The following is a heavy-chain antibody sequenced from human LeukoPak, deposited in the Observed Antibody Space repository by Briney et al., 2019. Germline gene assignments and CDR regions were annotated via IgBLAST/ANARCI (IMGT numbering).Heavy chain of an antibody. CDR3: ARDWANTIFGVVLYFDY. Sequence: ASVKVPCKASGYTFTGYYMHRVRQAPGQGLEWMGWINPNSGGTNYAQKFQGRVTMTRDTSISTAYMELSRLRSDDTAVYYCARDWANTIFGVVLYFDYWGQGTLVTVSS. J-gene: IGHJ4*02. CDR2: INPNSGGT. CDR1: GYTFTGYY. D-gene: IGHD3-3*01. V-gene: IGHV1-2*02.